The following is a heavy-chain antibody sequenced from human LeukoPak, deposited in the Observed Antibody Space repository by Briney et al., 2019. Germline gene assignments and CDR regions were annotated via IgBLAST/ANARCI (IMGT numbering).Heavy chain of an antibody. CDR1: GVTFSSYA. Sequence: VASVKVSCKASGVTFSSYAINWVRQAPGQGLEWMGRIIPILGIANYAQKFQGRVTIIADKSTSTAYMELSSLRSEDTAVYFDWSNPHLKYYGMDVWGQGTTVTVSS. D-gene: IGHD3-9*01. CDR3: WSNPHLKYYGMDV. V-gene: IGHV1-69*04. CDR2: IIPILGIA. J-gene: IGHJ6*02.